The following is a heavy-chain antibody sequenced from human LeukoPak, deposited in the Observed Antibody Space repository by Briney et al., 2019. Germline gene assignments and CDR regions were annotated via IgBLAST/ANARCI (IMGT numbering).Heavy chain of an antibody. V-gene: IGHV4-61*02. CDR2: VYISGTP. J-gene: IGHJ6*03. CDR1: VASISSGNYY. CDR3: VRDTRYDMDV. Sequence: PSETLSLTCTVSVASISSGNYYWSWIRQPAGKGLEWIGRVYISGTPTYNPSLKGRVSMSVDTSRNQFSLRLNSVTAADTALYYCVRDTRYDMDVWGKGTTVTVSS.